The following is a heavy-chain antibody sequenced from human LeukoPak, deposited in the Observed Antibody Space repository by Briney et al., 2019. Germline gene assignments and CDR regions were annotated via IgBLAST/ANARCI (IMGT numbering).Heavy chain of an antibody. CDR2: IRHDGSNK. V-gene: IGHV3-33*01. D-gene: IGHD6-19*01. J-gene: IGHJ5*02. CDR1: GFTFSNYG. CDR3: VRVAVAGNLNNWFDA. Sequence: GGSLRLSCAASGFTFSNYGMHWVRQAPGKGLEWVAVIRHDGSNKYYADCVKGRFTISRDNSKNTLYLQMNRLRAEDRAVYYCVRVAVAGNLNNWFDAWGQGTLVTVSS.